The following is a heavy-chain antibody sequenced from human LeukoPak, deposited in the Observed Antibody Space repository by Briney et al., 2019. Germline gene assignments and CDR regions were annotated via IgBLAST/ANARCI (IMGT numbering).Heavy chain of an antibody. CDR2: ISSSSSTI. CDR1: GFTFISYS. D-gene: IGHD1-26*01. V-gene: IGHV3-48*01. CDR3: ARHSGSYLNKNFDY. Sequence: PGGPLRLSLAPSGFTFISYSRNGFRQAPGKGRKGFSYISSSSSTIYYADSVKGRFTISRDNAKNSLYLQMNSLRAEDTAVYYCARHSGSYLNKNFDYWGQGTLVTVSS. J-gene: IGHJ4*02.